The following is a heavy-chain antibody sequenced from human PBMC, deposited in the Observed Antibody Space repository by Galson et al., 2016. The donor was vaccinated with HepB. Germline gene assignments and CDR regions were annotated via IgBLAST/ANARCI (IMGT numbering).Heavy chain of an antibody. V-gene: IGHV5-51*01. J-gene: IGHJ4*02. CDR3: ARRDNYYGLGSYMLDY. D-gene: IGHD3-10*01. CDR1: GYSFTNYW. Sequence: QSGAEVKKPGDSVMISCKGSGYSFTNYWIGWVRQMPGKGLEWLGIIYPGDSDTRYSPSFEGQLTISADKSTNTAYLQWSNLKASDTAIYYCARRDNYYGLGSYMLDYWGRGTLVTGSS. CDR2: IYPGDSDT.